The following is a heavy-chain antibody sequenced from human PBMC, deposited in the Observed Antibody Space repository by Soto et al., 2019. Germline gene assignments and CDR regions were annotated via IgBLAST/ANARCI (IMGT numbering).Heavy chain of an antibody. CDR3: ASRYGGTFAY. D-gene: IGHD3-16*01. Sequence: QVQLQESGPGLVKPSETLSLTCTVSGGSISSYYWSWIRQPPGKGLEWIGYIYYSGSTNYNPSLTRRVTPSVDTSKPQFSLKPSSVPAADTALHYCASRYGGTFAYWGQATLVTVSS. J-gene: IGHJ4*02. CDR1: GGSISSYY. V-gene: IGHV4-59*01. CDR2: IYYSGST.